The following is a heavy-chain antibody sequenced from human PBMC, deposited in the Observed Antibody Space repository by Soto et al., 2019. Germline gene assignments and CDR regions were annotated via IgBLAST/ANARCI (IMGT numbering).Heavy chain of an antibody. Sequence: SETLSLRCAVSGGSFSGYYWRWIRQPPGKGLEWIGEINHSGSTNYNPSLKSRVTISVDTSKNQFSLKLSSVTAADTAVYYCARGAGLAAAGAQFGYWGHGTLGTVS. CDR2: INHSGST. CDR1: GGSFSGYY. CDR3: ARGAGLAAAGAQFGY. J-gene: IGHJ4*01. V-gene: IGHV4-34*01. D-gene: IGHD6-13*01.